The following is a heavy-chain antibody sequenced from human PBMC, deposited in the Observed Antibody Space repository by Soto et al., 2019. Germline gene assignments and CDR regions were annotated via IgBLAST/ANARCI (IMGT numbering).Heavy chain of an antibody. Sequence: QVQLVQSGAEVKKPGASIKVSCKASGYTFGIYDINWVRQAAGQGLEWVGYINPYSGKTAYTQEFQGRVTMTWDTSRSPAYRELSSLGSQDTAMYYCARNNVQYAFDVWGQGTMVTVSS. V-gene: IGHV1-8*01. D-gene: IGHD1-1*01. CDR1: GYTFGIYD. J-gene: IGHJ3*01. CDR2: INPYSGKT. CDR3: ARNNVQYAFDV.